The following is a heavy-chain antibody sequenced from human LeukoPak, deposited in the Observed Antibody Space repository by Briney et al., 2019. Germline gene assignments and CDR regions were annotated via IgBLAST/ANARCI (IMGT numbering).Heavy chain of an antibody. D-gene: IGHD2-21*01. CDR1: EFSFSNYN. V-gene: IGHV3-48*01. Sequence: PGGSLRLSCIASEFSFSNYNMNWVRQAPGKGLEWISYITSSSSVKQYADYVKGRFTVSRDNAKNSLYLQINSLRAEDTAIYYCARDHVDGGGGYSRRGDYWGQGTLVTVSS. J-gene: IGHJ4*02. CDR3: ARDHVDGGGGYSRRGDY. CDR2: ITSSSSVK.